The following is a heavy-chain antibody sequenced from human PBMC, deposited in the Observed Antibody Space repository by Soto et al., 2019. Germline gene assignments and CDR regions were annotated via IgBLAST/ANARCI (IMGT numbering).Heavy chain of an antibody. CDR2: IIPIFGTA. V-gene: IGHV1-69*01. Sequence: QVQLVQSGAEVKKPGSSVKVSCKASGGTFSSYAISWVRQAPGQGLEWMGGIIPIFGTANYAQKFQGRVTITADESTGTAYMELSSLSSEDTAVYYCARVDRGYSYCLGEYWGQGTLFTVSS. CDR1: GGTFSSYA. D-gene: IGHD5-18*01. J-gene: IGHJ4*02. CDR3: ARVDRGYSYCLGEY.